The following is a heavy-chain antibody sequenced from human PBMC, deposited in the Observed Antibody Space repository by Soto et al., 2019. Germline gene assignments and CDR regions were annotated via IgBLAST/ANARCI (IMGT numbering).Heavy chain of an antibody. CDR1: GFTFSNAW. D-gene: IGHD3-22*01. Sequence: PGGSLRLSCAASGFTFSNAWMNWVRQAPGKGLEWVGRIKSKTDGGTTDYAAPVKGRFTISRDDSKNTLYLQMNSLKTEDTAVYYCTTDRGYYDSSGYYSSLFDYWGQGTLVTVS. CDR3: TTDRGYYDSSGYYSSLFDY. J-gene: IGHJ4*02. CDR2: IKSKTDGGTT. V-gene: IGHV3-15*07.